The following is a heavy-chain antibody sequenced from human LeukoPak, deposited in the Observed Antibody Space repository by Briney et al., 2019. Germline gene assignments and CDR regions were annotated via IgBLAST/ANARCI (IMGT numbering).Heavy chain of an antibody. D-gene: IGHD4-17*01. CDR1: GFTFSSDS. V-gene: IGHV3-48*04. Sequence: GGSLRLSCAASGFTFSSDSMNWVRQAPGKGLEWVSYISSSSSNIYYADSVKGRFTISRDNAKNSLYLQMNSLRAEDTAVYYCAKISTVTTNYYYYGMDVWGQGTTVTVSS. CDR3: AKISTVTTNYYYYGMDV. CDR2: ISSSSSNI. J-gene: IGHJ6*02.